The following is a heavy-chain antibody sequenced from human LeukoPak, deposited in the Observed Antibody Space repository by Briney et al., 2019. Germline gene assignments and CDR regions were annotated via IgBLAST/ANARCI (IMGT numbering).Heavy chain of an antibody. Sequence: RPGGSLRLSCAASGFTFSSYSINWVRQAPGKGLEWVSYISSSTSNIYYADSVKGRFTISGDNAKSSLYLQMNSLRAEDTAVYYCARDRNSDWYFDLWGRGTLVTVSS. CDR3: ARDRNSDWYFDL. CDR2: ISSSTSNI. V-gene: IGHV3-48*01. J-gene: IGHJ2*01. CDR1: GFTFSSYS. D-gene: IGHD1-14*01.